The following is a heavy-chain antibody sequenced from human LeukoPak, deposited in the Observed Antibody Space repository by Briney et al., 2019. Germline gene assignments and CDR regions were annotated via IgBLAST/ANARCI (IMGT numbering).Heavy chain of an antibody. J-gene: IGHJ4*02. V-gene: IGHV4-61*01. CDR2: IYYSGST. Sequence: PSETLSLTCTVSGGSISSRSSYWGWIRQPPGKGLEWIGYIYYSGSTNYNPSLKSQVTISVDTSKNQFSPKLSSVTAADTAVYYCARERSGSYPPYYFDYWGQGALVTVSS. CDR1: GGSISSRSSY. CDR3: ARERSGSYPPYYFDY. D-gene: IGHD1-26*01.